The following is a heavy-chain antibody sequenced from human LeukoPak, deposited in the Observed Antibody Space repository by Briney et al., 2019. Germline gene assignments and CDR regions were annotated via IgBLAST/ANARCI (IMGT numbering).Heavy chain of an antibody. J-gene: IGHJ4*02. V-gene: IGHV4-39*07. CDR1: GGSISSSSYY. CDR2: IYYSGST. CDR3: ARGNYFDY. Sequence: SETLSLTCTVSGGSISSSSYYWGWIRQPPGKGLEWIGSIYYSGSTYYNPSLKSRVTISVDTSKNQFSLKLSSVTAADTAVYYCARGNYFDYWGQGTLVTVSS.